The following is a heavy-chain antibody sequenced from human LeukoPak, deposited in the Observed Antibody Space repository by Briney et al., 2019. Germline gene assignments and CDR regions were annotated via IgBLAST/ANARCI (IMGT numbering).Heavy chain of an antibody. CDR2: IYTSGST. Sequence: LETLSLTCTVSGGSISSYYWSWIRQPAGKGLEWIGRIYTSGSTNYNPSLKSRVTMSVDTSKNQFSLKLSSVTAADTAVYYCARDRLYYGSGSYSLFDYWGQGTLVTVSS. CDR3: ARDRLYYGSGSYSLFDY. CDR1: GGSISSYY. V-gene: IGHV4-4*07. D-gene: IGHD3-10*01. J-gene: IGHJ4*02.